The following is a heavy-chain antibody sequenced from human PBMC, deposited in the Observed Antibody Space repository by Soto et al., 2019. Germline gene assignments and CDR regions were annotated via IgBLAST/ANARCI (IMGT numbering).Heavy chain of an antibody. Sequence: GGSLRLSCAASGFTFDDYGMSWVRQAPGKGLEWVSGINWNGGSTGYADSVKGRFTISRDNAKNSLYLQMNSLRAEDTALYYCARSGVLCSSTSCQPYFDYWGQGTLVTVSS. CDR3: ARSGVLCSSTSCQPYFDY. D-gene: IGHD2-2*01. CDR1: GFTFDDYG. V-gene: IGHV3-20*04. CDR2: INWNGGST. J-gene: IGHJ4*02.